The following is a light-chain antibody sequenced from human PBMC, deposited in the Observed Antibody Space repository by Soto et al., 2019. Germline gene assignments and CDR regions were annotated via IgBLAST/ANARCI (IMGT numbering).Light chain of an antibody. Sequence: EIVMTQSPATLSVSPGERVTLSCRASQGIKHYLAWFQQKPGQAPRLLIYGASIRATAVPARFSGSGSGTEFTLTITDVKPEDCAVYYCQQYSDSPYTFGQGTRLDIK. J-gene: IGKJ2*01. CDR2: GAS. CDR1: QGIKHY. CDR3: QQYSDSPYT. V-gene: IGKV3-15*01.